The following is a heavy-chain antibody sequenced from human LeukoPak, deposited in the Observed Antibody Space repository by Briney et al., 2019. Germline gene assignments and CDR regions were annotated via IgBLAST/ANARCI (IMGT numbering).Heavy chain of an antibody. J-gene: IGHJ3*02. D-gene: IGHD3-16*01. CDR1: GGTFISYA. V-gene: IGHV1-69*04. CDR3: ARARTMITFGGIRHAFDI. CDR2: IIPLLGIT. Sequence: ASVKVSCKASGGTFISYAMNWVRQAPGQGLEWVGRIIPLLGITNHAQKLQGRVTVTADTSTNTAYMELSSLISDDTAVYYCARARTMITFGGIRHAFDIWGQGTLVTVSS.